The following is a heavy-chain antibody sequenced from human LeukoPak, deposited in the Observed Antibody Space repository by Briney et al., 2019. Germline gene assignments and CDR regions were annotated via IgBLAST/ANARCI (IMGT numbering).Heavy chain of an antibody. V-gene: IGHV5-51*01. Sequence: GESLKISCRGSGYSFSSYWIGWVRQMPGKGLEWMGIIFLGDSDTRYSPSFQGQVTISADKSISTAYLQWSSLKASDTAMYYCARWIGWGRHAFDIWGQGTMVTVSS. CDR3: ARWIGWGRHAFDI. J-gene: IGHJ3*02. CDR1: GYSFSSYW. CDR2: IFLGDSDT. D-gene: IGHD5-12*01.